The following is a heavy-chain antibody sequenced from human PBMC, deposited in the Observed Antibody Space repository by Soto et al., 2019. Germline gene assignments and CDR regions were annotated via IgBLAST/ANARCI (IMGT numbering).Heavy chain of an antibody. J-gene: IGHJ4*02. CDR2: ISGSGGNT. Sequence: EVQLLESGGGLVQPGGSLRLSCAASGFTFSYYAMSWVRQAPGKGLEWVSAISGSGGNTYYADSVKGRFTISRDQSRNTLYLQMNSLRVDDTAVYYCARGGPVSVSPAWQLLGYFDYWGQGTLVTVSS. V-gene: IGHV3-23*01. CDR3: ARGGPVSVSPAWQLLGYFDY. CDR1: GFTFSYYA. D-gene: IGHD2-15*01.